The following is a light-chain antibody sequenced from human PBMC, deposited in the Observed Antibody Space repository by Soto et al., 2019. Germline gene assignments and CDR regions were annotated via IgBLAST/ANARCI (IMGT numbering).Light chain of an antibody. CDR1: QSISSW. CDR3: QQYNSYPWT. J-gene: IGKJ1*01. Sequence: DIQMTQSPSTLSASVGDRVTITCRASQSISSWLAWYQQRPGKAPKLLIYDASSLESGVPSRFSGSESGTEFTLTVSSLQPDDFATYYCQQYNSYPWTFGQGTK. CDR2: DAS. V-gene: IGKV1-5*01.